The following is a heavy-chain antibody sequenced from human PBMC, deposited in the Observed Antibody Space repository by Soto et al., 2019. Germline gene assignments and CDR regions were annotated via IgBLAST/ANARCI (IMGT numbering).Heavy chain of an antibody. CDR2: ISSNIGTI. V-gene: IGHV3-48*02. J-gene: IGHJ4*02. CDR3: ARGWYGSSTSYYFDY. D-gene: IGHD6-6*01. Sequence: GGSLRLSCAASGFTFSGYGMNWVRQAPGKGLEWVSYISSNIGTIYYADSVKGRFIISRDNAENSLYLQVNSLRDGDTAVYYCARGWYGSSTSYYFDYWGQGTLVPVSS. CDR1: GFTFSGYG.